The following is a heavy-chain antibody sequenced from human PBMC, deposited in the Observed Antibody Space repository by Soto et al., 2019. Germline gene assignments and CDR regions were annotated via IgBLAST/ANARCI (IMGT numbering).Heavy chain of an antibody. CDR3: ARAADSGSSGYYSVY. CDR1: GYTFTSYS. Sequence: GASVKVSCKSSGYTFTSYSINWLRQAPGQGLEWMGWISTYSENTKHAQKFQGRVTMSTDTSTSTDYMDLKSLRSDDTAVYYCARAADSGSSGYYSVYWGQGPMVTVSS. V-gene: IGHV1-18*01. CDR2: ISTYSENT. J-gene: IGHJ4*02. D-gene: IGHD3-22*01.